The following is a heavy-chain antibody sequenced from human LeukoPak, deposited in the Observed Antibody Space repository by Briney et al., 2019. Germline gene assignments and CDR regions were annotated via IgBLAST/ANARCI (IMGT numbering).Heavy chain of an antibody. J-gene: IGHJ4*02. V-gene: IGHV3-7*01. Sequence: GGSLRLSCAASGFTFSSYWMSWVRQAPGKGLEWVANIKQDGSEKYYVDSGKGRFTISRDNAKNSLYLQMNSLRAEDAAVYYXARXGXRIAAALDYXGQGTLVTVSS. CDR2: IKQDGSEK. CDR3: ARXGXRIAAALDY. D-gene: IGHD6-13*01. CDR1: GFTFSSYW.